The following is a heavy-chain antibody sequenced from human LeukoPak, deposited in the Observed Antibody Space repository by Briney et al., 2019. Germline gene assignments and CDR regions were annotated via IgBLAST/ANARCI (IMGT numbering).Heavy chain of an antibody. Sequence: GASVKVSCKASGYTFTGYYMHWVRQAPGQGLEWMGWINPNSGSTNYAQKFQGRVTMTRDTSISTAYMELSRLRSDDTAVYYCAREGYYDSSGYYYWGQGTLVTVSS. D-gene: IGHD3-22*01. J-gene: IGHJ4*02. CDR2: INPNSGST. CDR1: GYTFTGYY. CDR3: AREGYYDSSGYYY. V-gene: IGHV1-2*02.